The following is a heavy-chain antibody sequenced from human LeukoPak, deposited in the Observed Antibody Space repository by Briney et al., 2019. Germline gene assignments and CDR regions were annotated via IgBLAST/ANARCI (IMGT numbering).Heavy chain of an antibody. Sequence: GGSLRLSCAASGFTFSDYWMTWVRQAPGKGLEWVANIDQDGGGKYYLDSVKGRFTISRDNAKNSLYLQINSLRPEDTAVYYCARGDWAPFDYWGQGSLLTVSS. V-gene: IGHV3-7*01. D-gene: IGHD2-21*02. CDR3: ARGDWAPFDY. CDR2: IDQDGGGK. CDR1: GFTFSDYW. J-gene: IGHJ4*02.